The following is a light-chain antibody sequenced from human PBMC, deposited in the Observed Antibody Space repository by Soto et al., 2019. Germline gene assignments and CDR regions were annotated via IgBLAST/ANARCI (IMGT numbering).Light chain of an antibody. V-gene: IGKV3-20*01. Sequence: IGVTQSPGTPSLASGERATLFCRARQSVGSNLLAWYQQKRGQAPRLLIYGASNRATGIPDRFSGSGSGTDFTLTISRLEPEDFAVYYCQQYNTSPRTFGQGTKVEIK. CDR1: QSVGSNL. CDR3: QQYNTSPRT. CDR2: GAS. J-gene: IGKJ1*01.